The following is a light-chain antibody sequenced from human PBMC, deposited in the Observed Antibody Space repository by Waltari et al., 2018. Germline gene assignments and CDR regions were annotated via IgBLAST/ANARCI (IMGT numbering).Light chain of an antibody. CDR1: NLGSKS. Sequence: SSVLTQPPSVSVAPTKTATITCGGNNLGSKSVHWYQQRPGQAPVLVVDNDNNRPSGIPVRFFGSNSGSTATRTINRFEAGDEADYFCQVWDDSSDRVVFGEGTKLTVL. J-gene: IGLJ2*01. CDR3: QVWDDSSDRVV. V-gene: IGLV3-21*03. CDR2: NDN.